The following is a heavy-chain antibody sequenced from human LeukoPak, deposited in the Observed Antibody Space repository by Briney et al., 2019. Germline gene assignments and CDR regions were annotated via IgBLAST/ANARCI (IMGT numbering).Heavy chain of an antibody. CDR3: ARDTWEYSSSSGDFDY. D-gene: IGHD6-6*01. V-gene: IGHV3-7*01. Sequence: PGGSLRLSCAASGFTFSSYWMSWVRQAPGKGLEWVANIKQDGSEKYYVDSVKGRFTISRDNAKNSLYLQMNSLRAEDTAVYYCARDTWEYSSSSGDFDYWGQGTLVTVSS. CDR2: IKQDGSEK. CDR1: GFTFSSYW. J-gene: IGHJ4*02.